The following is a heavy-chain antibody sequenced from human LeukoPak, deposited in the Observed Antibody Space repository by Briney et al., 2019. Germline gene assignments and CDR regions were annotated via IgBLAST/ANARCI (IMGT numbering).Heavy chain of an antibody. CDR1: GDSISSSTYY. V-gene: IGHV4-39*07. CDR3: ARDRRAATRD. CDR2: IYYSVST. D-gene: IGHD6-13*01. J-gene: IGHJ4*02. Sequence: SETLSLTCTVSGDSISSSTYYWGWIRQPPGKGLEWIGSIYYSVSTYYNPSLKSRVTISVDTSKNQFSLKLSSVTAADTAVYYCARDRRAATRDWGQGTLVTVSS.